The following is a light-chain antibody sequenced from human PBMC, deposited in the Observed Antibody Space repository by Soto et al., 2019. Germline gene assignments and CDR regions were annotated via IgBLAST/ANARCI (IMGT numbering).Light chain of an antibody. CDR1: SSNIGAGYD. J-gene: IGLJ1*01. CDR2: GNS. CDR3: QSYDSSLSAPV. V-gene: IGLV1-40*01. Sequence: QSVLTQPASVSGSPGQSITISCTGSSSNIGAGYDVHWYQQLPGTAPKLLIYGNSNRPSGVPDRFSGSKSGTSASLAITGLQAEDEADYYCQSYDSSLSAPVFGTGTKVTVL.